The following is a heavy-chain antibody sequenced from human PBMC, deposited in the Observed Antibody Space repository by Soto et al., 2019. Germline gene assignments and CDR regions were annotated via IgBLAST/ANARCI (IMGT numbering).Heavy chain of an antibody. D-gene: IGHD1-1*01. CDR3: AKATATSGGAFEI. Sequence: GGSLRLSCAVSGFICSSYDMSWVRQAPGKGLEWVSTILVGGSTHYEDSVKGRFTISRDTSKHTVYLQMNSLTAGDTAFYYCAKATATSGGAFEIYGQGTMVTVSS. CDR1: GFICSSYD. CDR2: ILVGGST. V-gene: IGHV3-23*01. J-gene: IGHJ3*02.